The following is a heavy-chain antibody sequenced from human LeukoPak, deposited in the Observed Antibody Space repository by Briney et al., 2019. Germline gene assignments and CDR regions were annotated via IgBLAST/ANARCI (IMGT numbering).Heavy chain of an antibody. CDR1: GYTFTSYG. CDR2: TSAYNGNT. CDR3: ARDSLSYGGRGWFDP. Sequence: GASVKVSCKASGYTFTSYGISWVRQAPGQGLEWMGWTSAYNGNTNYAQKLQGRVTMTTDTSTSTAYMELRSLRSDGTAVYYCARDSLSYGGRGWFDPWGQGTLVTVSS. J-gene: IGHJ5*02. D-gene: IGHD5-18*01. V-gene: IGHV1-18*01.